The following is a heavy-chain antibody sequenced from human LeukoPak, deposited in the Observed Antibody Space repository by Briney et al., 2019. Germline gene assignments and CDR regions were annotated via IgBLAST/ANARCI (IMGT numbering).Heavy chain of an antibody. Sequence: GGSLRLSCATSGFTFSSYWMHRVRQPPAKGLVWVSRIKSDGSSTIYADSVEGRFTISRDTAKNTLYLQMNSLRAEDTAVYYCATTVDIVYYFDYWGQGTLVTVS. D-gene: IGHD5-12*01. CDR3: ATTVDIVYYFDY. CDR1: GFTFSSYW. V-gene: IGHV3-74*01. J-gene: IGHJ4*02. CDR2: IKSDGSST.